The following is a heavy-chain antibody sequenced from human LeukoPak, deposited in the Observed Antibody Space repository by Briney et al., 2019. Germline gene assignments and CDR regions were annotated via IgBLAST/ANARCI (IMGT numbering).Heavy chain of an antibody. CDR1: GGSISSGDYY. CDR2: IYYSGST. V-gene: IGHV4-30-4*01. J-gene: IGHJ6*02. D-gene: IGHD2-2*01. Sequence: SETLSLTCTVSGGSISSGDYYWSWIRQPPGKGLEWIGYIYYSGSTYYNPSLKSRVTISVDTSKNQFSLKLSSVTAADTAVYYCARAYCSSTSCYYYYGMDVWGQGTTVTVSS. CDR3: ARAYCSSTSCYYYYGMDV.